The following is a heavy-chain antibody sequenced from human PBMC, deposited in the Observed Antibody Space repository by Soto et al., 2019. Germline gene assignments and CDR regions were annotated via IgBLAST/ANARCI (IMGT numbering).Heavy chain of an antibody. Sequence: SETLSLTCSVSGDSISNLDYFWAWIRQPPGQALEYIGYIYKSATTYYNPSFESRVAISVDTSKSQFSLNVTSVTAADTAVYFCARGRYCLTGRCFPNWFDSWGQGALVTVS. CDR3: ARGRYCLTGRCFPNWFDS. J-gene: IGHJ5*01. CDR1: GDSISNLDYF. CDR2: IYKSATT. D-gene: IGHD7-27*01. V-gene: IGHV4-30-4*01.